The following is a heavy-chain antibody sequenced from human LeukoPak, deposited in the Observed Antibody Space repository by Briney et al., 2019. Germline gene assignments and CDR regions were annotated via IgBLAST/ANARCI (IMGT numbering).Heavy chain of an antibody. CDR3: ARLPTFYYDSSGYHYDY. V-gene: IGHV3-23*01. J-gene: IGHJ4*02. D-gene: IGHD3-22*01. CDR2: TAGSGISK. Sequence: GGSLRLSCAASGFSVSNNYAMSWVRQAPGRGLEWASSTAGSGISKDYADSVKGRFTISKDKSKNTLYLQMDNLRAEDTGVYFCARLPTFYYDSSGYHYDYWGQGTLVTVSS. CDR1: GFSVSNNYA.